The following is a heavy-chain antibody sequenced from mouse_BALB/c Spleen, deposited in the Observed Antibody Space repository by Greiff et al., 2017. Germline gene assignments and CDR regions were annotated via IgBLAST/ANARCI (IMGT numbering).Heavy chain of an antibody. CDR3: AREGDAMDY. CDR1: GFTFSDYY. CDR2: ISDGGSYT. V-gene: IGHV5-4*02. Sequence: EVMLVESGGGLVKPGGSLKLSCAASGFTFSDYYMYWVRQTPEKRLEWVATISDGGSYTYYPDSVKGRFTISRDNAKNNLYLQMSSLKSEDTAMYYCAREGDAMDYWGQGTSVTVSS. J-gene: IGHJ4*01.